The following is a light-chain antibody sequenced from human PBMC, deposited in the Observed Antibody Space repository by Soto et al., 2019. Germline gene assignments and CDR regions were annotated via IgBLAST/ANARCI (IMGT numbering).Light chain of an antibody. Sequence: QSVLTQPPSASGTPGQRVTISCSGSSSNIGSHNIYWYQQLPGTAPQLLIYKNNQRPSGVPDRRSGSKSGTSASLAISGRLSEDEADYYCAVWDDSLSGRVFGGGTKLTVL. V-gene: IGLV1-47*01. CDR3: AVWDDSLSGRV. CDR1: SSNIGSHN. J-gene: IGLJ2*01. CDR2: KNN.